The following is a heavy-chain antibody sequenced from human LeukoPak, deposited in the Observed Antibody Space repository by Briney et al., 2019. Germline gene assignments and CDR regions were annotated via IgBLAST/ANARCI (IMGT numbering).Heavy chain of an antibody. CDR2: TYTSGST. CDR3: ARDLWPGSLNDAFDI. V-gene: IGHV4-4*07. CDR1: GGSISSYY. Sequence: SETLSLTCTVSGGSISSYYWSWIRQPAGKGLEWIGRTYTSGSTNYNPSLKSRVTMSVDTSKNQFSLKLSSVTAADTAVYYCARDLWPGSLNDAFDIWGQGTMVTVSS. J-gene: IGHJ3*02. D-gene: IGHD2-21*01.